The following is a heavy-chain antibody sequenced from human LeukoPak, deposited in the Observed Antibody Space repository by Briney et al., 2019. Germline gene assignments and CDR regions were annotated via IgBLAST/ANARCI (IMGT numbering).Heavy chain of an antibody. CDR2: IYYSGST. D-gene: IGHD2-2*01. CDR3: ARGPPGIPVYFDY. J-gene: IGHJ4*02. V-gene: IGHV4-59*01. CDR1: DGSICSYY. Sequence: SETLSLTCTVSDGSICSYYWTWIRQPPGKGLEWIGYIYYSGSTNYNPSLKSRVTISVDTSKNQFSLKLCSVTAADTAVYYCARGPPGIPVYFDYWGQGTLVTVSS.